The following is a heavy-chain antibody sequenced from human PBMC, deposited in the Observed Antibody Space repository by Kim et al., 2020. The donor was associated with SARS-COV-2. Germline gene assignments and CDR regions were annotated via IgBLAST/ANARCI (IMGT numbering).Heavy chain of an antibody. CDR3: AREGRDLLGLIGFDY. V-gene: IGHV1-69*13. CDR1: GGTFSSYA. CDR2: IIPIFGTA. D-gene: IGHD7-27*01. J-gene: IGHJ4*02. Sequence: SVKVSCKASGGTFSSYAISWVRQAPGQGLEWMGGIIPIFGTANYAQKFQGRVTITADESTSTAYMELSSLRSEDTAVYYCAREGRDLLGLIGFDYWGQGTLVTVSS.